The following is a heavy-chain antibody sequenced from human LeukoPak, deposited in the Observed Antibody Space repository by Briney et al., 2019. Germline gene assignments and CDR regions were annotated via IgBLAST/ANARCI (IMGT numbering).Heavy chain of an antibody. CDR1: GFTFSSYW. CDR2: INSDGSST. CDR3: ARDCSGGSCLNWFDP. Sequence: GGSLRLSCAASGFTFSSYWMHWVRQAPGKGLVWVSRINSDGSSTSYAVSVKGRFTISRDNAKNTLYLQMNSLRAEDTAVYYCARDCSGGSCLNWFDPWGQGTLVTVSS. J-gene: IGHJ5*02. D-gene: IGHD2-15*01. V-gene: IGHV3-74*01.